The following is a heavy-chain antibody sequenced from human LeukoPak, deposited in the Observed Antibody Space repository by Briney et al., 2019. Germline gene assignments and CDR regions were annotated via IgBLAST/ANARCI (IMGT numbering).Heavy chain of an antibody. D-gene: IGHD3-22*01. J-gene: IGHJ4*02. CDR3: ARDSRRRPYYYDSSGYYSY. V-gene: IGHV1-18*01. CDR1: GFTFSTYG. CDR2: ISAYNGNT. Sequence: PGGSLRLSCTASGFTFSTYGMHWVRQAPGQGLEWMGWISAYNGNTNYAQKLQGRVTMTTDTSTSTAYMELRSLRSDDTAVYHCARDSRRRPYYYDSSGYYSYWGQGTLVTVSS.